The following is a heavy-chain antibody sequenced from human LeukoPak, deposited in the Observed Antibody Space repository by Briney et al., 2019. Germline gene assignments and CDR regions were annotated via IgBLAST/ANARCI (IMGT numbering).Heavy chain of an antibody. CDR2: MNPNSGNT. J-gene: IGHJ5*02. CDR3: ARVPSGGDRFDP. Sequence: GASVKVSCKASGYTFTSYDINWVRQATGQGLEWMGWMNPNSGNTGYAQKFQGRVTITRNTSINTAYMELSSLRSEDTAVYCCARVPSGGDRFDPWGQGTLVTVSS. D-gene: IGHD3-16*01. CDR1: GYTFTSYD. V-gene: IGHV1-8*03.